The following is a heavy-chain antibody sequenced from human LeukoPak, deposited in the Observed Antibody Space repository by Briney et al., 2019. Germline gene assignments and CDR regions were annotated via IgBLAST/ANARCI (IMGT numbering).Heavy chain of an antibody. J-gene: IGHJ3*02. CDR3: ATSGERDSSSWYPDAFDI. D-gene: IGHD6-13*01. CDR1: GGSISSGSYY. CDR2: IYTSGST. Sequence: TSETLSLTCTVSGGSISSGSYYWRWIPQPAGKGLEWIGRIYTSGSTNYNPSLKSRVTISVDTSKNQFSLKLSSVTAADTAVYYCATSGERDSSSWYPDAFDIWGQGTMVTVSS. V-gene: IGHV4-61*02.